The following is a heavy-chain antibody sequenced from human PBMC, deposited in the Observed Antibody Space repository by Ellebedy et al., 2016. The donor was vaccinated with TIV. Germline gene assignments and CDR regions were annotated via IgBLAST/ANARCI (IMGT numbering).Heavy chain of an antibody. CDR2: ISNTGGST. D-gene: IGHD2-21*02. CDR1: GFTFSNHA. V-gene: IGHV3-23*01. J-gene: IGHJ4*02. Sequence: PGGSLRLSCAASGFTFSNHAMNWVRQAPGKGLEWVSSISNTGGSTYYADPVRGRITISRDNSKNTLYLQMNSLRAEDTAVYYCAKDVTRGVVTGTVFDYWGQGTLVTVSS. CDR3: AKDVTRGVVTGTVFDY.